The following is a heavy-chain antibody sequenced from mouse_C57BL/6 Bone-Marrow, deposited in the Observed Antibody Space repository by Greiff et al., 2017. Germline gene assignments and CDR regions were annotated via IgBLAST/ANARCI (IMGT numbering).Heavy chain of an antibody. D-gene: IGHD2-4*01. CDR1: GFTFSNYW. V-gene: IGHV6-3*01. CDR2: IRLKSDNYAT. CDR3: TRLDY. Sequence: DVQLQESGGGLVQPGGSMKLSCVASGFTFSNYWMNWVRQSPEKGLEWVAQIRLKSDNYATHYAESVKGRFTISRDDSKSSVYLQMNNLRAEDTGIYYCTRLDYWGQGTTLTVSS. J-gene: IGHJ2*01.